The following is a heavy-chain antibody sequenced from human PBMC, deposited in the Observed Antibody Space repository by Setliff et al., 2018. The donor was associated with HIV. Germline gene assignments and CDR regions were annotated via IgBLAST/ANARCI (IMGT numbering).Heavy chain of an antibody. D-gene: IGHD1-26*01. V-gene: IGHV5-51*01. J-gene: IGHJ4*02. Sequence: GESLKISCRASGYAFDNYWIGWVRQMPGQGLEWMGVIYPGDSVTRYGPSFQGQITISADRSISTAYLQWSSLKASDTAIYYCTRRRRAPGTEDLEAYWGQGTLVTVSS. CDR1: GYAFDNYW. CDR2: IYPGDSVT. CDR3: TRRRRAPGTEDLEAY.